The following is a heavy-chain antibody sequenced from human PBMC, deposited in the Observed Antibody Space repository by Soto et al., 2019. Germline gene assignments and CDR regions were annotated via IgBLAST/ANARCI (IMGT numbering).Heavy chain of an antibody. V-gene: IGHV3-21*01. CDR2: ISSSSSYI. Sequence: EVQLVESGGGLVKPGGSLRLSCAASGFTFSSYSMNWVRQAPGKGLEWVSSISSSSSYIYYADSVKGRFTISRDNAKKPLYLQMSSLRAEDTAVYYWARGRGARWSGGSCSLDAWGRGSLVTVCS. J-gene: IGHJ5*02. CDR3: ARGRGARWSGGSCSLDA. D-gene: IGHD2-15*01. CDR1: GFTFSSYS.